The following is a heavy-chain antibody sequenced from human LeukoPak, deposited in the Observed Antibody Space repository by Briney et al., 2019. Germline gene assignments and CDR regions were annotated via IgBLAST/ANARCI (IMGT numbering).Heavy chain of an antibody. D-gene: IGHD1-26*01. CDR1: GFTFSSYA. Sequence: GGSLRLSCAASGFTFSSYAMSWVRQAPGKGLEWVSAISGSGGSTYYADSVKGRFTISGDNSKNTLYLQMNSLRAEDTAVYYCAKRLGLAPFSYYGMDVWGKGTTVPVPS. V-gene: IGHV3-23*01. J-gene: IGHJ6*04. CDR3: AKRLGLAPFSYYGMDV. CDR2: ISGSGGST.